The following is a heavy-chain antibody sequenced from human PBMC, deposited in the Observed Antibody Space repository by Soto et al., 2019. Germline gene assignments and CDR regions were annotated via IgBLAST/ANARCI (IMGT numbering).Heavy chain of an antibody. CDR1: GGSLTNYF. V-gene: IGHV4-59*01. J-gene: IGHJ3*01. Sequence: QVQLQESGPGLVEPSETLSLTCTVSGGSLTNYFWTWIRQSPGKGPEWIAYIRYSGKTDYNPSLKSRVTISLDTPKNQFSLKLTSVTAADTDMYYCARFQYTVVTPFDLWGQGTMVIVSS. CDR2: IRYSGKT. D-gene: IGHD2-21*02. CDR3: ARFQYTVVTPFDL.